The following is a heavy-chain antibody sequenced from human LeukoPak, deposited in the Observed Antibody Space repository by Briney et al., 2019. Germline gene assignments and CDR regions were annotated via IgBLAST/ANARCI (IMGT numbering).Heavy chain of an antibody. Sequence: GGSLRLSCAASGFTFSSYAMSWVRQAPGKGPEWVSAISGSGGSTYYADSVKGRFTISRDNSKNTLYLQMNSLRAEDTAVYYCAKDPRRYYDSSGPFDYWGQGTLVTVSS. V-gene: IGHV3-23*01. D-gene: IGHD3-22*01. CDR2: ISGSGGST. J-gene: IGHJ4*02. CDR3: AKDPRRYYDSSGPFDY. CDR1: GFTFSSYA.